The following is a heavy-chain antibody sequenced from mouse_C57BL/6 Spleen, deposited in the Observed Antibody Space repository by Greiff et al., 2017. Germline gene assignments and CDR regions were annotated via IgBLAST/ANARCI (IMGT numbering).Heavy chain of an antibody. CDR3: ARRITTVVDAMDY. Sequence: VQLQQSGAELVRPGTSVKVSCKASGYAFTNYLIEWVKQRPGQGLEWIGVINPGSGGTNYNEKFKGKATLTADKSSSTAYMQLSSLTSEDSAVXFCARRITTVVDAMDYWGQGTSVTVSS. D-gene: IGHD1-1*01. J-gene: IGHJ4*01. V-gene: IGHV1-54*01. CDR2: INPGSGGT. CDR1: GYAFTNYL.